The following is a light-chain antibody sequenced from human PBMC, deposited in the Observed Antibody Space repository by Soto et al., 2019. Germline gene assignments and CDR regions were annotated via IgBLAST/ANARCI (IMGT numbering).Light chain of an antibody. J-gene: IGLJ3*02. CDR2: GNS. CDR1: RSNIGAGYD. CDR3: QSYYSSLSGWV. V-gene: IGLV1-40*01. Sequence: QSVLTQPPSVSGAPGQRVPISCTGSRSNIGAGYDVHWYQQLPGTAPKHLINGNSNRPSGVPDRFSGSKSGTSAALAITGLLAEDEADYYCQSYYSSLSGWVFGGGTKLTVL.